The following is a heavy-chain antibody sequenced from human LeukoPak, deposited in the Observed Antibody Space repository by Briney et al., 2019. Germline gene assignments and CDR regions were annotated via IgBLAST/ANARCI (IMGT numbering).Heavy chain of an antibody. CDR2: ISPDGGNT. D-gene: IGHD2-2*01. CDR1: GFIFSSYS. Sequence: PGGSLRLSCAASGFIFSSYSMHWVRQAPGKGLEYVSVISPDGGNTYYTNSVKGRFTISRDNSKNTLYLQMGSLRDEDMGVYYCAREQPAGSTDYWGQGTLVTASS. CDR3: AREQPAGSTDY. J-gene: IGHJ4*02. V-gene: IGHV3-64*01.